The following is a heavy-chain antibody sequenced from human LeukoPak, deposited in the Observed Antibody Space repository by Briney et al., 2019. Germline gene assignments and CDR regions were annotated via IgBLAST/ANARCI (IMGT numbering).Heavy chain of an antibody. V-gene: IGHV3-33*08. CDR3: ARERREYQLLYGYYYYYGMDV. CDR2: IWYDGSNK. CDR1: GFIFSSYS. Sequence: PGGSLRLSCAASGFIFSSYSISWVRQAPGKGLEWVAVIWYDGSNKYYADSVKGRFTISRDNSKNTLYLQMNSLRAEDTAVYYCARERREYQLLYGYYYYYGMDVWGQGTTVTVSS. J-gene: IGHJ6*02. D-gene: IGHD2-2*02.